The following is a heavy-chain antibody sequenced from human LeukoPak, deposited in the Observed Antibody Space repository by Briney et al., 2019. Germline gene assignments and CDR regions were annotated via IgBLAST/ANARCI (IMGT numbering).Heavy chain of an antibody. CDR3: ARGATSWFGELLGNWFDP. CDR1: GASVKTYY. V-gene: IGHV4-59*08. D-gene: IGHD3-10*01. Sequence: WDTLSLTCTVSGASVKTYYWIGIRQPPGKGLEWIGNIHYSGGPNYNPSLKSRVAMSIDTSKNQFSLRLNSVTAADTAVYYCARGATSWFGELLGNWFDPWGQGTLVTVSP. CDR2: IHYSGGP. J-gene: IGHJ5*02.